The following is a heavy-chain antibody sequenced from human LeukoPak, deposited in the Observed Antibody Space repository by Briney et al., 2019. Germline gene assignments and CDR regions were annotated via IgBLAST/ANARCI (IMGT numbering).Heavy chain of an antibody. CDR2: IKSKTDGGTT. D-gene: IGHD2-2*01. J-gene: IGHJ4*02. Sequence: GGSLRLSCAASGFTFSNAWMSWVRQAPGKGPEWVGRIKSKTDGGTTDYAAPVKGRFTISRDDSKNTLYLQMNSLKTEDTAVYYCTTDQRYCSSTSCYYFDYWGQGTLVTVSS. CDR1: GFTFSNAW. V-gene: IGHV3-15*01. CDR3: TTDQRYCSSTSCYYFDY.